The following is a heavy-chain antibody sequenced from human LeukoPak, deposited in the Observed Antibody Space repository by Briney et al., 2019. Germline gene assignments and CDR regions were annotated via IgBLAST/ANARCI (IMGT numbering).Heavy chain of an antibody. J-gene: IGHJ4*02. V-gene: IGHV3-21*01. Sequence: GGSLRLSCAASGFTFSSYSMNWVRQAPGKGLEWVSSISSSSSYIYYADSVKGRFTISRDNAKNSLYLQMNSLRAEDTAVYYCATEQWLEPYFDYWGQGTLVTVSS. D-gene: IGHD6-19*01. CDR3: ATEQWLEPYFDY. CDR1: GFTFSSYS. CDR2: ISSSSSYI.